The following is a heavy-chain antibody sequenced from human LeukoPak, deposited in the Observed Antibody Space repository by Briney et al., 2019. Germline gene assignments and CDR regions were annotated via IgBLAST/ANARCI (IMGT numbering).Heavy chain of an antibody. D-gene: IGHD6-19*01. J-gene: IGHJ4*02. Sequence: ASVTVSCKVSGYTLTELSMHWVRQAPGKGLEWMGGFDPEDGETIYAQKFQGRVTMTEDTSTDTAYMELSSLRSEDTAVYYCATDLSSGWRRLFDYWGQGTLVTVSS. CDR3: ATDLSSGWRRLFDY. V-gene: IGHV1-24*01. CDR2: FDPEDGET. CDR1: GYTLTELS.